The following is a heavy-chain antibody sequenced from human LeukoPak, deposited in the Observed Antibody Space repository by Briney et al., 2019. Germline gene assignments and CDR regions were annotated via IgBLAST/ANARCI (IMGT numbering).Heavy chain of an antibody. V-gene: IGHV4-31*03. J-gene: IGHJ5*02. CDR2: IYYSGST. CDR3: AREGYSWRNWFDP. D-gene: IGHD5-18*01. CDR1: GGSISSGGYY. Sequence: SETLSLTCTVSGGSISSGGYYWSWIRQHPGKGLEWIGYIYYSGSTYYNPSLKSRVTTSVDTSKNQFSLKLSSVTAADTAVYYCAREGYSWRNWFDPWGQGTLVTVSS.